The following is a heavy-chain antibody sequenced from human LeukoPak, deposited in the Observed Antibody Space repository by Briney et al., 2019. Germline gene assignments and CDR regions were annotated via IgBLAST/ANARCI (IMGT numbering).Heavy chain of an antibody. V-gene: IGHV4-34*01. CDR3: AIQYSSSWYRDFFDY. CDR2: INHSGST. CDR1: GGSFSGYY. D-gene: IGHD6-13*01. Sequence: SETLPLTCAVYGGSFSGYYWSWIRQPPGKGLEWIGEINHSGSTNYNPSLKSRVTISVDTSKNQLSLKLSSVTAADTAVYYCAIQYSSSWYRDFFDYWGQGTLVTVSS. J-gene: IGHJ4*02.